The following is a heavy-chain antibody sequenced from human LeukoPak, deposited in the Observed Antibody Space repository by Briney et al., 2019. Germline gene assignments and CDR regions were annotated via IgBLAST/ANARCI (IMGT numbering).Heavy chain of an antibody. CDR1: GYTFTSYD. CDR3: ARDRSDYSAGYFDY. Sequence: ASVKVSCKASGYTFTSYDINWVRQATGQGLEWMGWMNPNSGNTGYAQKFQGRVTITADESTSTAYMELSSLRSEDTAVYYCARDRSDYSAGYFDYWGQGTLVTVSS. CDR2: MNPNSGNT. V-gene: IGHV1-8*01. D-gene: IGHD4-17*01. J-gene: IGHJ4*02.